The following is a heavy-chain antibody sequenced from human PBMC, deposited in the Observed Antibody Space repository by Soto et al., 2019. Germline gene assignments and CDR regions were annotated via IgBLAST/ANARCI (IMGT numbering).Heavy chain of an antibody. CDR2: IIPIFGTA. V-gene: IGHV1-69*01. Sequence: QVQLVQSGAEVKKPGSSVKVSCKASGGTFSSYAISWVRQAPGQGLEWMGGIIPIFGTANYAQKFQGRVRITADESTSTAYMELSSLRSEDTAVYYCARSGGYDILTGPGYYYGMDVWGQGTTVTVSS. D-gene: IGHD3-9*01. J-gene: IGHJ6*02. CDR3: ARSGGYDILTGPGYYYGMDV. CDR1: GGTFSSYA.